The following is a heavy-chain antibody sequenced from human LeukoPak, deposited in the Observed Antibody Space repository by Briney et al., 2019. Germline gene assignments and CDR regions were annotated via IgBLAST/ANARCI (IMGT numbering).Heavy chain of an antibody. Sequence: SETLSLTCAVYGGSFSGYYWSWLRQPPGKGLEWIGEINHSGSTNYNPSLKSRVTISVDTSKNQFSLKLSSVTAADTAVYYCARGSYILYYYYYYGMDVWGQGTTVTVSS. CDR2: INHSGST. J-gene: IGHJ6*02. CDR1: GGSFSGYY. CDR3: ARGSYILYYYYYYGMDV. V-gene: IGHV4-34*01. D-gene: IGHD4-11*01.